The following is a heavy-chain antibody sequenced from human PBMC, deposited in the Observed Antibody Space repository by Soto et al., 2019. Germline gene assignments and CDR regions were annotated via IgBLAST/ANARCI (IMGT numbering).Heavy chain of an antibody. CDR2: ISTRSDV. CDR3: AREPQGIAAALDY. J-gene: IGHJ4*02. CDR1: EFSLSTYS. V-gene: IGHV3-21*01. D-gene: IGHD6-13*01. Sequence: PGGSLRLSCTASEFSLSTYSMNWVRQAPGKGLEWVSSISTRSDVYYADSVKGRFTIARDNAKNSLSLQMNSLRAEDTALYYCAREPQGIAAALDYWGQGTLVTVSS.